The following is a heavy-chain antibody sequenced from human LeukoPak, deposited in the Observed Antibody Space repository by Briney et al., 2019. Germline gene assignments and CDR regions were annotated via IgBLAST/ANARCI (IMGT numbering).Heavy chain of an antibody. V-gene: IGHV3-23*01. CDR3: AKDIAQGYTYGSIEQDF. CDR2: ISGSGGST. CDR1: GFTFSSYA. J-gene: IGHJ4*02. Sequence: GGSLRLSCAASGFTFSSYAMSWVRQAPGKGLEWVSAISGSGGSTYYADSVKGRFTISRDNSKNTLYLQMNSLRAEDTAVYYCAKDIAQGYTYGSIEQDFWGQGTLVTVSS. D-gene: IGHD5-18*01.